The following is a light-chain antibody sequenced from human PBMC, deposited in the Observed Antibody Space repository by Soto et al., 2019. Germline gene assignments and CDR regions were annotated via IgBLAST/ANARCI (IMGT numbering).Light chain of an antibody. J-gene: IGKJ4*01. CDR3: RQHHDPASH. V-gene: IGKV3-15*01. Sequence: EIVMTQAPATLAVSPGERATLSCRASQSIGSKLAWYQQKPGQAPRLLIYGASNRATGIPARFGGSGCGTEFTVTLSRVHSEDFAVYSCRQHHDPASHVGGGTKVDIK. CDR2: GAS. CDR1: QSIGSK.